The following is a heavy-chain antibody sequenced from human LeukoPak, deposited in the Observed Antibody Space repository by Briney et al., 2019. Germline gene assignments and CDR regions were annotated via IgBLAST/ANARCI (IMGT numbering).Heavy chain of an antibody. D-gene: IGHD4-17*01. CDR1: GFTVSSNY. J-gene: IGHJ3*02. Sequence: GGSLRLSCAASGFTVSSNYMSWVRQAPGKGLEWVSSISSSSSYIYYADSVKGRFTISRDNAKNSLYLQMNSLRAEDTAVYYCASSTVTTWATAFDIWGQGTMVTVSS. CDR3: ASSTVTTWATAFDI. CDR2: ISSSSSYI. V-gene: IGHV3-21*01.